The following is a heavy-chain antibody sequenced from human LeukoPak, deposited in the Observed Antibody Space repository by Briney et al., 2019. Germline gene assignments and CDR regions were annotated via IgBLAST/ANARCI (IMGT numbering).Heavy chain of an antibody. J-gene: IGHJ4*02. D-gene: IGHD4-17*01. Sequence: SETLSLTCTVSGGSISSSGYYWSWIRQRPGKGLEWVGYIYYNENTYYNPSLKSRIAISVATSENQFSLRLTSVTAADTAVYYCARDGGTVTPFAYWGQGALVSVSS. CDR3: ARDGGTVTPFAY. CDR2: IYYNENT. V-gene: IGHV4-31*03. CDR1: GGSISSSGYY.